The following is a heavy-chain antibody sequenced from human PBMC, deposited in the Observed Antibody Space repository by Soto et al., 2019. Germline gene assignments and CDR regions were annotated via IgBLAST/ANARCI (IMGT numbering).Heavy chain of an antibody. CDR1: GFTFSSYW. CDR2: IKQDGSEK. J-gene: IGHJ4*02. CDR3: ARDFLWFGVYYFDY. Sequence: GGSLRLSCVASGFTFSSYWMSWVRQAPGKGLEWVANIKQDGSEKYYVDSVKGRFTISRDNAKNSLYLQMNSLRAEDTAVYYCARDFLWFGVYYFDYWGQGTLVTVSS. V-gene: IGHV3-7*01. D-gene: IGHD3-10*01.